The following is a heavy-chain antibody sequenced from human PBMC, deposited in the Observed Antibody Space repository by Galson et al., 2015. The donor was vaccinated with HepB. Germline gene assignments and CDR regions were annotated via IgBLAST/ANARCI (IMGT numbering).Heavy chain of an antibody. CDR1: TYIFTNYW. CDR3: VGHPTRGYDYFGLDV. CDR2: IYPGDSST. Sequence: QSGAEVKKPGESLKISCKGSTYIFTNYWIGWVRQMPGKGLEWMGIIYPGDSSTRFSPSFQGQVTISADKSISTAYLQWSSLKASDTAIYFCVGHPTRGYDYFGLDVWGQGTTVTVSS. J-gene: IGHJ6*02. V-gene: IGHV5-51*01.